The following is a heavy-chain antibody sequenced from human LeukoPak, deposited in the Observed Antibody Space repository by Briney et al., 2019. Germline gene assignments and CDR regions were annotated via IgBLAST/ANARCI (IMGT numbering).Heavy chain of an antibody. D-gene: IGHD6-13*01. J-gene: IGHJ4*02. CDR1: GFPFSNYW. Sequence: PGGSLRLSCAASGFPFSNYWMHWVRQAPGKGLVLVSRIKGDGRDTDYADSVKGRFTISRDNAKNTLYLQMNSLRFEDTAVYYCARDTHIAAATYWGQGTLVTVSS. CDR3: ARDTHIAAATY. CDR2: IKGDGRDT. V-gene: IGHV3-74*01.